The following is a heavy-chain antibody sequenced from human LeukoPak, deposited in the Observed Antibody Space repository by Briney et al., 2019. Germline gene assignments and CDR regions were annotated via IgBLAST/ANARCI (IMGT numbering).Heavy chain of an antibody. Sequence: SETLSLTCTVSGGSISSYYWSWIRQPPGKGLEWIGYIYYSGNTNYNPSLKSRVTISVDTSKNQFSLKLSSVTAADTAVYYCARVEVGGKPDIWGQGTMVTVSS. V-gene: IGHV4-59*01. CDR2: IYYSGNT. CDR1: GGSISSYY. CDR3: ARVEVGGKPDI. D-gene: IGHD3-10*01. J-gene: IGHJ3*02.